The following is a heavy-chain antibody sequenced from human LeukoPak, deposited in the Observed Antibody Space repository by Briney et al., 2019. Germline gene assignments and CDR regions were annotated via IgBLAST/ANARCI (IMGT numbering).Heavy chain of an antibody. CDR2: MNPNSGNT. CDR1: GYTCTSYG. CDR3: ARGRGGDTAIYYYYYYMDV. V-gene: IGHV1-8*02. J-gene: IGHJ6*03. Sequence: ASVKVSCKASGYTCTSYGISWVRQATGQGLEWMGWMNPNSGNTGYAQKFQGRVTMTRNTSISTAYMELSSLRSEDTAVYYCARGRGGDTAIYYYYYYMDVWGKGTTVTVSS. D-gene: IGHD5-18*01.